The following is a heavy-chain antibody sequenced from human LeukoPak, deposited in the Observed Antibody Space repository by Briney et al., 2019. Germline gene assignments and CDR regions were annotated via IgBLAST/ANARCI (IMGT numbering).Heavy chain of an antibody. V-gene: IGHV4-59*07. CDR1: GGSISTYY. D-gene: IGHD2-2*01. Sequence: PSDTLSLTCTVSGGSISTYYWSWIRQPPGKGLEWIGNIYYSGSTNYNPSLKSRVTILVDTSKNQFSLELSSVTAAATAVYYCARVGVPAALGLNWYDPWGQGTLVTVSS. CDR2: IYYSGST. CDR3: ARVGVPAALGLNWYDP. J-gene: IGHJ5*02.